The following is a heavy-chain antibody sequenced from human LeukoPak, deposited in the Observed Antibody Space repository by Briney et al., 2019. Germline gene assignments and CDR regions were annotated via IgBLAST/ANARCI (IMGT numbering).Heavy chain of an antibody. CDR2: IYTSGST. CDR3: ARDRRYGDYSSFDY. D-gene: IGHD4-17*01. V-gene: IGHV4-4*07. CDR1: GGSISSYY. Sequence: SETLSLTCTVSGGSISSYYWSWIRQPAGKGLEWIGRIYTSGSTNYNPSLKSRVTMSVDTSKNQFSLKLSSVTAADTAVYYCARDRRYGDYSSFDYWGQGSLVTVSS. J-gene: IGHJ4*02.